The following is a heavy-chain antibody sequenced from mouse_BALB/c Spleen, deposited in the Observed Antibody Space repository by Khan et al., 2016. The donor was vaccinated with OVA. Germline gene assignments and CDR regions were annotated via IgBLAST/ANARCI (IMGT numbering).Heavy chain of an antibody. J-gene: IGHJ3*01. CDR2: FYPNSGGS. CDR3: GRSGYGSFAF. V-gene: IGHV1S29*02. CDR1: GYTFTDYN. Sequence: VQLQQPGPEVVKPGASVKISCKASGYTFTDYNMDWVKQRHGKSLEWIGYFYPNSGGSGYNQKFKTKATLTVDISSSTAYMDLRSLTSEDAAVYYFGRSGYGSFAFWGQGTLVTVSA. D-gene: IGHD1-2*01.